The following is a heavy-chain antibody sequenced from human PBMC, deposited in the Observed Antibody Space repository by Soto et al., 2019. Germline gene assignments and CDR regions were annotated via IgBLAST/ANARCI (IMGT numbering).Heavy chain of an antibody. CDR3: ARANTGMDV. J-gene: IGHJ6*02. Sequence: GGSLRLSCASSGFTISSYSIKWVRQAPGKELAWVSSISSSSSYIYYADSVKGRFTISRDNAKNSLYLQMNSLRAEDTAVYYCARANTGMDVWGQGTTVTVSS. CDR2: ISSSSSYI. V-gene: IGHV3-21*01. CDR1: GFTISSYS.